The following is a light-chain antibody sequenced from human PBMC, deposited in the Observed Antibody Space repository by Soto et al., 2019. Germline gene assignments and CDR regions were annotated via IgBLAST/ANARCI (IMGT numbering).Light chain of an antibody. CDR1: SSDVGVYNY. CDR3: SSYTTTNTWV. V-gene: IGLV2-14*01. CDR2: EVS. Sequence: QSALTQPASVSGSPGQSITISCTGTSSDVGVYNYVSWYRQHPGKAPKLMIYEVSNRPSGISNRFSGSKSGNTASLTISGLQAEDEANYYCSSYTTTNTWVFGGGTKLTVL. J-gene: IGLJ3*02.